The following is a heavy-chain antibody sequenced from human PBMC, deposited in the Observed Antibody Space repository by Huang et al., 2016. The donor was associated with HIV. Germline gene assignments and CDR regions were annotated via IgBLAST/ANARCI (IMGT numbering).Heavy chain of an antibody. Sequence: QVQLVQSGAELKKPGSSVKVSCKASGGTFSSHTITWVRQAPGKGFEWMGEIVPRFGTGNNAQKFQGRVTITAEEATATAYLELSSLKFEDTAMYYCARGLSGNIDSWGQGSLVTVSS. V-gene: IGHV1-69*01. CDR1: GGTFSSHT. D-gene: IGHD1-20*01. CDR2: IVPRFGTG. CDR3: ARGLSGNIDS. J-gene: IGHJ4*02.